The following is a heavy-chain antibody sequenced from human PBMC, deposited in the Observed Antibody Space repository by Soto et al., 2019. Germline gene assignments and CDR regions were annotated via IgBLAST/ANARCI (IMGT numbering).Heavy chain of an antibody. Sequence: QVQLVESGGGLVEPRGSLRLSCAASGFTFSDYYMSWIRQAPGKGLEWLSYISSSGATIYYVDSVKGRFTISRDNAKKCLYLQMDSLRAEDTAVYYCARDGVLATGPIDYWGPGTLVTVSS. CDR3: ARDGVLATGPIDY. J-gene: IGHJ4*02. D-gene: IGHD5-12*01. V-gene: IGHV3-11*01. CDR1: GFTFSDYY. CDR2: ISSSGATI.